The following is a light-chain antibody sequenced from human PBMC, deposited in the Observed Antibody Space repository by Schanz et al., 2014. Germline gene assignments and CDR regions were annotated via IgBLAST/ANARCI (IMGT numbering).Light chain of an antibody. CDR1: SSDVGAYNY. V-gene: IGLV2-14*01. CDR3: SSSTTSTIVV. CDR2: DVS. Sequence: QSALTQPASVSGSPGQSITLSCTGTSSDVGAYNYVSWYQQHPGNAPKVMIYDVSNRPSGVSDRFSGSKSGNTASLTISGLQAEDEADYYCSSSTTSTIVVFGGGTKVTVL. J-gene: IGLJ2*01.